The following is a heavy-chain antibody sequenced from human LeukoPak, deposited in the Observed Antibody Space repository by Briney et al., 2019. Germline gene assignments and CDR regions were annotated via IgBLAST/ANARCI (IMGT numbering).Heavy chain of an antibody. CDR1: GGTFSSYA. Sequence: GASVKVSCKASGGTFSSYAISWVRQAPGQGLEWMGRIIPIFGTANYAQKFQGRVTITTDESTSTAYMGLSSLRSGDTAVYYCARATWGGYCTNGVCYDYWGQGTLVTVSS. CDR2: IIPIFGTA. CDR3: ARATWGGYCTNGVCYDY. J-gene: IGHJ4*02. D-gene: IGHD2-8*01. V-gene: IGHV1-69*05.